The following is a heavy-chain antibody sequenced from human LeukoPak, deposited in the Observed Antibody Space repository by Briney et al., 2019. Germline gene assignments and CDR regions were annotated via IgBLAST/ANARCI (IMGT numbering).Heavy chain of an antibody. CDR2: ISGSAGST. J-gene: IGHJ4*02. Sequence: QAGGSLRLSCAASGFTFSTYAMSWVRQAPGKGLEWVSAISGSAGSTYYADSVKGRFTISRDNSKNTLYLQMNSLRAEDTAVYYCARDPRLLWWYSSPYYFDYWGQGTLVTVSS. CDR3: ARDPRLLWWYSSPYYFDY. D-gene: IGHD2-21*01. V-gene: IGHV3-23*01. CDR1: GFTFSTYA.